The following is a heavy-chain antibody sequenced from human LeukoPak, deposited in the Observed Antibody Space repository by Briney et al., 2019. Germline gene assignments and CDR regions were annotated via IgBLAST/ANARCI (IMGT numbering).Heavy chain of an antibody. V-gene: IGHV1-18*01. CDR3: ARASRGGGYSSSWYRRASNWFDP. J-gene: IGHJ5*02. D-gene: IGHD6-13*01. CDR1: GYTFTSYG. Sequence: ASVKVCCKASGYTFTSYGISWVRQAPGQGLEWMGWISAYNGNTNYAQKLQGRVTMTTDTSTSTAYMEPRSLRSDDTAVYYCARASRGGGYSSSWYRRASNWFDPWGQGTLVTVSS. CDR2: ISAYNGNT.